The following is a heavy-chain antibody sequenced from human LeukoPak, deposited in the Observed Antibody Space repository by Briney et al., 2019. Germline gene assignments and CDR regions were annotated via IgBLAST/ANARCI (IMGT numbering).Heavy chain of an antibody. CDR3: ASLVSSGEMDV. V-gene: IGHV3-21*01. J-gene: IGHJ6*02. Sequence: GGSLRLSCAASGFTFSSYSMNWVRQAPGKGLEWVSSISSSSSYIYYADSVKGRFTISRDNAKNSLYLQMNSLRAEDTAVYYRASLVSSGEMDVWGQGTTVTVSS. CDR1: GFTFSSYS. CDR2: ISSSSSYI. D-gene: IGHD3-3*01.